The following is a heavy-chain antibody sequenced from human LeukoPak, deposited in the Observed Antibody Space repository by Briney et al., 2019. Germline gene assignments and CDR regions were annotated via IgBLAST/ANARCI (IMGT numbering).Heavy chain of an antibody. J-gene: IGHJ4*02. Sequence: APVRPSYKPSRSPLYRSGISWVRQAPGHRLKCLGWINLYNGKTVIGEKFQGRVTMTKDKSTSTDHTELTSQRSDNTAVDFFAPDTPQHLKRFDYWGKGTLVTVSS. V-gene: IGHV1-18*01. CDR2: INLYNGKT. CDR3: APDTPQHLKRFDY. CDR1: RSPLYRSG.